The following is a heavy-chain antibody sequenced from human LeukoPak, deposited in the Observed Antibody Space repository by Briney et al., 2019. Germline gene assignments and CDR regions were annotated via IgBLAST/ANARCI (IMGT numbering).Heavy chain of an antibody. CDR1: GYSISSGNY. CDR3: ARMTVTTGFDY. CDR2: IYHSGST. Sequence: SETLSLTCAVSGYSISSGNYWGWIRQPPGKGLEWIGNIYHSGSTYYNPSLKSRVTISVDTSKNQFSLKLSSVTATDTAVYYCARMTVTTGFDYWGQGTLVTVSS. D-gene: IGHD4-17*01. V-gene: IGHV4-38-2*01. J-gene: IGHJ4*02.